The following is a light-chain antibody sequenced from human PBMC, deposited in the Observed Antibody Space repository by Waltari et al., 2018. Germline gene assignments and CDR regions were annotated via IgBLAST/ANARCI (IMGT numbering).Light chain of an antibody. J-gene: IGKJ1*01. Sequence: EIVMTQSPATLSVSPGEGATLSCRASQSVTTKLAWYQLKPGQAPRLLIYDASSRVTGIPARFSGSGFGTEFTLTISSLQSEDFAVYYCQQYHNWPPWTFGRGTKVEIK. CDR3: QQYHNWPPWT. CDR1: QSVTTK. V-gene: IGKV3D-15*01. CDR2: DAS.